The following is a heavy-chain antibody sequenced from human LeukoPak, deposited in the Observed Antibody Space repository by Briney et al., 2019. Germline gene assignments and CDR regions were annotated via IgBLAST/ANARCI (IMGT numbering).Heavy chain of an antibody. CDR3: ASCGYSGLFGAFDI. D-gene: IGHD5-12*01. Sequence: PGGSLRLSCAASGFTFSSYAMGWVRQAPGKGLEWVSYISSSSSTIYYADSVKGRFTISRDNAKNSLYLQMNSLRAEDTAVYYCASCGYSGLFGAFDIWGQGTMVTVSS. CDR1: GFTFSSYA. CDR2: ISSSSSTI. V-gene: IGHV3-48*01. J-gene: IGHJ3*02.